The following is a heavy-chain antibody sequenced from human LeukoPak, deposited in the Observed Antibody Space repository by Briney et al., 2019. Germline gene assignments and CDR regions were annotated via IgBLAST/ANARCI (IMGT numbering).Heavy chain of an antibody. V-gene: IGHV3-48*03. Sequence: GGSLRLSCAASGFTFSNYEMHWVRQAPGKGLEWVSYISSSGSDIYYADSVKGRFTISRDNAKNSLYLQMNSLRAEDTAVYYCARDPLVVTALPWYFDLWGRGTLVTVSS. CDR3: ARDPLVVTALPWYFDL. CDR1: GFTFSNYE. J-gene: IGHJ2*01. CDR2: ISSSGSDI. D-gene: IGHD2-21*02.